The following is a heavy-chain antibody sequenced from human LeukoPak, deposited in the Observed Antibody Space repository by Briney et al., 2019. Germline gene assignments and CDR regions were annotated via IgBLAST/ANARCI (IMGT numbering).Heavy chain of an antibody. CDR1: GGSFSGYS. J-gene: IGHJ6*03. V-gene: IGHV4-34*01. CDR3: ASVLLWFGKGYMDV. Sequence: SETLSLTCAVYGGSFSGYSWSWIRQPPGKGLEWIGEINHSGSTNYNPSLKSRVTISVDTSKNQFSLKLSSVTAADTAVYYCASVLLWFGKGYMDVWGKGTTVTVSS. CDR2: INHSGST. D-gene: IGHD3-10*01.